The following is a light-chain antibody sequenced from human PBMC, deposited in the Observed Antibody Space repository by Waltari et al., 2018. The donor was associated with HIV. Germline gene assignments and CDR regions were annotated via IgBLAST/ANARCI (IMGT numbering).Light chain of an antibody. Sequence: QSVLTQPPSASGTPGQRVTISCSGSSSNIGSNTVNWYQQFPGTAPKLHMYSNNQGHAGVPDRFSASKSGTSASLAISGLQSDDEADYYCAAWDDNLNVVIFGGGTKLTVL. CDR1: SSNIGSNT. J-gene: IGLJ2*01. V-gene: IGLV1-44*01. CDR3: AAWDDNLNVVI. CDR2: SNN.